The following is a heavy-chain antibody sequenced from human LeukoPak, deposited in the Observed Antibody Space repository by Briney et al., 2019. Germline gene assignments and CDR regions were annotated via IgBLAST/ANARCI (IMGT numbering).Heavy chain of an antibody. J-gene: IGHJ4*02. CDR1: GFIFSSYG. CDR2: IQYDGSNK. CDR3: AKDATGGRITL. Sequence: PGGSLRVSCAASGFIFSSYGMHWVRQAPGKGLEWVAFIQYDGSNKYYADSVKGRFTISRDDSRSSLYLQMNSLRAEDTAVYYCAKDATGGRITLGGQGTLATVSS. V-gene: IGHV3-30*02. D-gene: IGHD1-26*01.